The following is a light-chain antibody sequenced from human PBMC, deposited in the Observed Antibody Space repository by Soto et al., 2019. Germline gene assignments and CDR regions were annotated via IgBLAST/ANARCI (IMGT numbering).Light chain of an antibody. CDR3: SSYTSSSTLVV. J-gene: IGLJ2*01. CDR2: AVS. V-gene: IGLV2-14*01. CDR1: SSDVGGYNY. Sequence: SVLTQPASVSGSPGQSITISCTGTSSDVGGYNYVSWFQQHPGKAPKLMIYAVSNRPSGVSNRFSGSKSGNTASLTISGLQDEDEADYYCSSYTSSSTLVVFGGGTKLTVL.